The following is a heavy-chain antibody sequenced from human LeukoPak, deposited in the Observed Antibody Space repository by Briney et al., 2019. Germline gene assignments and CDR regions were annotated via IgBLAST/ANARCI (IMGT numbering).Heavy chain of an antibody. CDR3: ARDRGYSGYAHARYYYGMDV. CDR1: GGTFSSSA. V-gene: IGHV1-69*04. CDR2: IIPILGIA. J-gene: IGHJ6*02. D-gene: IGHD5-12*01. Sequence: ASVKVSCKASGGTFSSSAISWVRQAPGQGLEWMGRIIPILGIANYAQKFQGRVTITADKSTSTAYMELSSLRSEDTAVYYCARDRGYSGYAHARYYYGMDVWGQGTTVTVSS.